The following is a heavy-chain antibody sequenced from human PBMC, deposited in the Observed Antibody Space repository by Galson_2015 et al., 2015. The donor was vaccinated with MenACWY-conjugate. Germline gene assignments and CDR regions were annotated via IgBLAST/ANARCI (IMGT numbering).Heavy chain of an antibody. Sequence: SLRLSCAASGFTVSSNYMSWVRQAPGKGLEWVSVIYSGGNTIYYADSVKGRFTISRDNAKNSLYLQMNSLRDDDTAVYYCARDGYWLFDPWGQGTLVTVSS. CDR1: GFTVSSNY. J-gene: IGHJ5*02. D-gene: IGHD2-2*03. CDR2: IYSGGNTI. CDR3: ARDGYWLFDP. V-gene: IGHV3-53*01.